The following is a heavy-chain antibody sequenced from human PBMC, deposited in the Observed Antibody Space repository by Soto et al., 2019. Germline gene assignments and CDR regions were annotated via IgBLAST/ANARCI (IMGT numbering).Heavy chain of an antibody. V-gene: IGHV3-64D*06. CDR1: GFTFSSFA. J-gene: IGHJ6*02. Sequence: GGPLRLSCSASGFTFSSFAMHWVRQAPDKGLHYVSAISNHGGSTYYADSVKGRFTMSRDNSKSTLFLQMSSLSPEDTGVYYCARDDTANQGVYYYYGMDVWGQGTTVTV. CDR3: ARDDTANQGVYYYYGMDV. D-gene: IGHD5-18*01. CDR2: ISNHGGST.